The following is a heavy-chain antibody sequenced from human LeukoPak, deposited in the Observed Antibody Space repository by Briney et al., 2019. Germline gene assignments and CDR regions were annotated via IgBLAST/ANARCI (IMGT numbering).Heavy chain of an antibody. CDR3: ATSPTETYYYDSSGVGE. J-gene: IGHJ4*02. CDR2: VDPEDGET. V-gene: IGHV1-69-2*01. Sequence: ASVEVSCKVSGYTFTDYYMHWVQQAPGKGLEWMGLVDPEDGETIYAEKFQGRVTITADTSTDTAYMELSSLRPEDTAVYYCATSPTETYYYDSSGVGEWGQGTLVTVSS. D-gene: IGHD3-22*01. CDR1: GYTFTDYY.